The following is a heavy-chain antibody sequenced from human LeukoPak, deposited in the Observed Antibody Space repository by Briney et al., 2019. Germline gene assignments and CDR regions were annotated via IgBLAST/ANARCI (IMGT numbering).Heavy chain of an antibody. CDR2: INHSGST. D-gene: IGHD3-10*01. CDR3: ARGRMVRGVIIRSPYYYYYYMDV. V-gene: IGHV4-39*07. CDR1: GGSISSSSYS. J-gene: IGHJ6*03. Sequence: PSETLSLTCTVSGGSISSSSYSWGWIRQPPGKGLEWIGEINHSGSTNYNPSLKSRVTISVDTSKNQFSLKLSSVTAADTAVYYCARGRMVRGVIIRSPYYYYYYMDVWGKGTTVTVSS.